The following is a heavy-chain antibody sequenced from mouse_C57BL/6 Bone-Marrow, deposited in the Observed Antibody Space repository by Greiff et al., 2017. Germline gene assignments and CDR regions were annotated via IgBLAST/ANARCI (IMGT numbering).Heavy chain of an antibody. J-gene: IGHJ2*01. CDR2: IDPENGDT. CDR3: TTGGTTVVARDY. V-gene: IGHV14-4*01. D-gene: IGHD1-1*01. Sequence: EVQLQQSGAELVRPGASVKLSCTASGFNIKDDYMHWVKQRPEQGLEWIGWIDPENGDTEYASKFQGKATITADTSSNTAYLQLSSLTSEDTAVYYCTTGGTTVVARDYWGQGTTLTVSA. CDR1: GFNIKDDY.